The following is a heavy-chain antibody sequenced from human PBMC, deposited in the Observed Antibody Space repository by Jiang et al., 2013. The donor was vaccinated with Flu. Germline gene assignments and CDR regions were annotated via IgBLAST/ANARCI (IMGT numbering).Heavy chain of an antibody. V-gene: IGHV4-34*01. J-gene: IGHJ4*02. CDR3: ARGGRGAYSKILTGYQPGFDY. Sequence: LLKPSETLSLTCAVQGGSFSGYYWTWIRQPPGKGLEWIGEINHSGNTNYNASLKSRVTISVDTSKNQFSLKLTSVTAADTAMYFCARGGRGAYSKILTGYQPGFDYWGQGTLVTVSS. CDR1: GGSFSGYY. CDR2: INHSGNT. D-gene: IGHD3-9*01.